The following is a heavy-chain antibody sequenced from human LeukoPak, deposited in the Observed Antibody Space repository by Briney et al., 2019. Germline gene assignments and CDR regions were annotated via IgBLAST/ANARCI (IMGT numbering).Heavy chain of an antibody. CDR3: ARAVGYYDILTGYSRGNYFDY. J-gene: IGHJ4*02. D-gene: IGHD3-9*01. CDR2: INHSGST. CDR1: GGSFSGYY. Sequence: SETLSLTCAVYGGSFSGYYWSWIRQPPGKGLEWIGEINHSGSTNYNPSLKSRVTISVDTSKNQFSLKLSSVTTADTAVYYCARAVGYYDILTGYSRGNYFDYWGQGTLVTVSS. V-gene: IGHV4-34*01.